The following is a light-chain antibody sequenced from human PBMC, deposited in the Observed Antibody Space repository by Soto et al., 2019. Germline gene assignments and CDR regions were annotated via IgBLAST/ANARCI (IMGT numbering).Light chain of an antibody. Sequence: EIVMTQSPATLSVSPGERATLSCRASQSVSSNLAWYQQKPGQAPRLLINGASTRATGIPARFSGSGSGTEVTLTLSSLQSEDFAVYYCQQYNNWPPTFGQGTKLEIK. J-gene: IGKJ2*01. CDR3: QQYNNWPPT. V-gene: IGKV3-15*01. CDR2: GAS. CDR1: QSVSSN.